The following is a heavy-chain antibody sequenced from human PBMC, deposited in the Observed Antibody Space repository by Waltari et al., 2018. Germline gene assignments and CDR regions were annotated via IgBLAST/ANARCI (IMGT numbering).Heavy chain of an antibody. CDR1: GGSISSHY. Sequence: QVQLQASGPGLVKPSEPLSLPCTVSGGSISSHYFSWFRPPPGTGLEWIGYIYYSGSTNYNPSLKSRVTISVDTSKNQFSRKLSSVTAADTAVYYCARVTMVLGAGSTGTPGWFDPWGQGTLVTVSS. V-gene: IGHV4-59*11. J-gene: IGHJ5*02. CDR2: IYYSGST. CDR3: ARVTMVLGAGSTGTPGWFDP. D-gene: IGHD3-10*01.